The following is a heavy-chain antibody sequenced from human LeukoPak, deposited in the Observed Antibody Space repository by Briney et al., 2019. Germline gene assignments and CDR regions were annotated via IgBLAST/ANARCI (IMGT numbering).Heavy chain of an antibody. Sequence: PGGSLRLSCAASGFTFSSYTMNWVRQAPGKGLEWVSCISGSTSPIYYADSVKGRFTISRDNAKNSLYLQMNSLGDEDTAVYYCARDLGYFDYWGQGTLVTVSS. D-gene: IGHD3-3*01. V-gene: IGHV3-48*02. CDR2: ISGSTSPI. CDR3: ARDLGYFDY. CDR1: GFTFSSYT. J-gene: IGHJ4*02.